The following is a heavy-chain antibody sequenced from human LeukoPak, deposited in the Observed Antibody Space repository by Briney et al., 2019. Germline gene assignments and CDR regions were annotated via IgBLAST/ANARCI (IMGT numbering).Heavy chain of an antibody. CDR3: ARAARYDYGDYFDY. D-gene: IGHD4-17*01. CDR2: IKQDGSEK. Sequence: GGSLRLSCAASGFTFSSYWMSWVRQAPGKGLEWVANIKQDGSEKYYVDSVKGRFTISRDNAKNSLYLQMNSLRAEDTAVYYCARAARYDYGDYFDYWGQGTLVTVSS. J-gene: IGHJ4*02. V-gene: IGHV3-7*01. CDR1: GFTFSSYW.